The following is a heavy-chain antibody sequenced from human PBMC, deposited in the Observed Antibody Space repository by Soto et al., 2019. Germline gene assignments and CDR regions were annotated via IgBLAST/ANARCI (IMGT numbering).Heavy chain of an antibody. CDR3: ARAITGTSPSFDY. Sequence: SETLSLTCAVSSGSISSSNWWSWVRQPPGKGLEWIGYIYYSGSTNYNPSLKSRVTISVDTSKNQFSLKLSSVTAADTAVYYCARAITGTSPSFDYWGQGTLVTVSS. J-gene: IGHJ4*02. CDR1: SGSISSSNW. CDR2: IYYSGST. D-gene: IGHD1-20*01. V-gene: IGHV4-4*02.